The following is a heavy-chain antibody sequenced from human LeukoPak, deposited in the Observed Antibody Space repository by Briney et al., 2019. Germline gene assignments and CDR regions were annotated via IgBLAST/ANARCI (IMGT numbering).Heavy chain of an antibody. CDR3: ARAEVRGARSMDV. D-gene: IGHD3-10*01. CDR1: GYTFTGYY. Sequence: ASVKVSCKASGYTFTGYYMHWVRQAPGQGLEWMGWINPNSGGANYAQKFQGRVTMTRDTSISTAYMELSRLISDDTAVYYCARAEVRGARSMDVWGKGTTVTVSS. J-gene: IGHJ6*04. V-gene: IGHV1-2*02. CDR2: INPNSGGA.